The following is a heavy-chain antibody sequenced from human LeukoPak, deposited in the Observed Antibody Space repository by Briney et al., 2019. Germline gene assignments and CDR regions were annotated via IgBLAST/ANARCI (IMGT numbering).Heavy chain of an antibody. CDR2: IGTAGDT. CDR3: ARVAKERVGGVYYFDY. J-gene: IGHJ4*02. CDR1: GFTLSDYD. D-gene: IGHD1-1*01. Sequence: GGSLRLSCAASGFTLSDYDMHWVRQATGKGLEWVSAIGTAGDTYYTGSVKGRFTISRENAKNSLYLQMDSLRAGDTAVYYCARVAKERVGGVYYFDYWGQGTLVTVSS. V-gene: IGHV3-13*01.